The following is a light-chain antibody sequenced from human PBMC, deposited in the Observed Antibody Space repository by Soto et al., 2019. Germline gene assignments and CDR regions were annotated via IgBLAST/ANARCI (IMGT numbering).Light chain of an antibody. Sequence: DIVLTQSPGTLSLSPGERATLSCRASQSVGNNLAWYRQKSGQAPRLLIYGASTRATGIPARFSGSGSGTEFTLTIDSLQSDDFAVYLCQQYRNWPLTFGGGTKVDIK. CDR2: GAS. V-gene: IGKV3-15*01. J-gene: IGKJ4*01. CDR3: QQYRNWPLT. CDR1: QSVGNN.